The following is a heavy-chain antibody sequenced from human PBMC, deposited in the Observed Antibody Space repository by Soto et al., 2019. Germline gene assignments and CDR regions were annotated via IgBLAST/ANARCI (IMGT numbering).Heavy chain of an antibody. Sequence: VASVKVSCKASAYTFTSFDINWVRQAAGQGLEWMGWMNPNTGGTGYAQKFQDRVTMTRSTSISTAYLELSSLRSEDTAVYFCARGAGDGYYNGMDVWGQGTTVTVSS. CDR3: ARGAGDGYYNGMDV. D-gene: IGHD3-16*01. V-gene: IGHV1-8*01. J-gene: IGHJ6*02. CDR1: AYTFTSFD. CDR2: MNPNTGGT.